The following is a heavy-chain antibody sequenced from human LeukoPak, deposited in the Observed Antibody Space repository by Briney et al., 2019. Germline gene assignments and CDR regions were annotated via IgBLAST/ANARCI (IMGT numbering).Heavy chain of an antibody. V-gene: IGHV4-34*01. CDR1: GGSFSGYY. CDR2: INHSGST. D-gene: IGHD6-13*01. J-gene: IGHJ4*02. CDR3: ARGTAAAGLYFDY. Sequence: SETLSLICAVYGGSFSGYYWSWIRQPPGKGLEWIGEINHSGSTNYNPSLKSRVTISVDTSKNQFSLKLSSVTAADTAVYYCARGTAAAGLYFDYWGQGTLVTVSS.